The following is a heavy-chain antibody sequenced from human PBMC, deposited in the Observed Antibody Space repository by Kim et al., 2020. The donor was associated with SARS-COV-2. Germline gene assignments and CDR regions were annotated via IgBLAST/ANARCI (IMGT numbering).Heavy chain of an antibody. CDR1: GFTFSSYA. CDR3: ARAGIYSSGWYFDY. Sequence: GGSLRLSCAASGFTFSSYAMHWVRQAPGKGLEWVAVISYDGSNKYYADSVKGRFTISRDNSKNTLYLQMNSLRAEDTAVYYCARAGIYSSGWYFDYWGQGTLVTVSS. J-gene: IGHJ4*02. D-gene: IGHD6-19*01. V-gene: IGHV3-30*04. CDR2: ISYDGSNK.